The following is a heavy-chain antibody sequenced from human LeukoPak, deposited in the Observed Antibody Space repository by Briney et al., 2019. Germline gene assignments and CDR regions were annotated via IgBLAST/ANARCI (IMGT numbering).Heavy chain of an antibody. J-gene: IGHJ5*02. D-gene: IGHD3-3*01. V-gene: IGHV1-69*04. CDR2: IIPILGIA. Sequence: ASVTVSCKASGGTCSSYTISWVRQAPGQGLEWMGRIIPILGIANYAQKFQGRVTITADKSTSTAYMELSSLRSEDTAVYYCARDRGIFGVDNWFDPWGQGTLVTVSS. CDR1: GGTCSSYT. CDR3: ARDRGIFGVDNWFDP.